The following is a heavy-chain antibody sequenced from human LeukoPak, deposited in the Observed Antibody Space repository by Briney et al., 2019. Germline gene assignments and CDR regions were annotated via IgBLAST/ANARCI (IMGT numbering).Heavy chain of an antibody. CDR1: GFTFSSYS. V-gene: IGHV3-21*01. J-gene: IGHJ3*02. CDR3: ARDWNRRHAFDI. CDR2: ISSSSSYI. D-gene: IGHD1-1*01. Sequence: KPGGSLRLSCAASGFTFSSYSMNWVRQAPGKGLEWVSSISSSSSYIYYADSVKGRFTISRDNAKNSLYLQMNSLRAEDTAVYYCARDWNRRHAFDIWGQGTMVTVSS.